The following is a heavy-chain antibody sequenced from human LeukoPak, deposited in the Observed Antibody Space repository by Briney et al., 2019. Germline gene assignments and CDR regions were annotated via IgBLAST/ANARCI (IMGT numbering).Heavy chain of an antibody. CDR2: IYSGGNI. V-gene: IGHV3-53*01. J-gene: IGHJ4*02. Sequence: GGSLRLSCAASGFTVSSNYMSWVRQAPGKGLEWVSVIYSGGNIYYIDSVKGRFTISRDTSKNTLYLQMNSLRAEDTAVYFCASRHCSGGGCYFAGADPFDYWGQGTLVTVSS. CDR3: ASRHCSGGGCYFAGADPFDY. CDR1: GFTVSSNY. D-gene: IGHD2-15*01.